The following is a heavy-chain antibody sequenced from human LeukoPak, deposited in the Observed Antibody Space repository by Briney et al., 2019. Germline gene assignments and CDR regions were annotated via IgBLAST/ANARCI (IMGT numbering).Heavy chain of an antibody. CDR3: AGAGAFHGGDVVWNDY. CDR2: VHRGGRT. Sequence: GGSLRVSCAASGFTVSNNYMSWVRPAPGKGLEWVSVVHRGGRTYYADSVQERFTIARDNSNNTRYLQMSSLRVEDTAVYYCAGAGAFHGGDVVWNDYCVRGTLVTVSS. V-gene: IGHV3-66*01. D-gene: IGHD3-16*01. CDR1: GFTVSNNY. J-gene: IGHJ4*02.